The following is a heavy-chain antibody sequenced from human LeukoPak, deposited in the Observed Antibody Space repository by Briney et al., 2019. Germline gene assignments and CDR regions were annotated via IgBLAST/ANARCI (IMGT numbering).Heavy chain of an antibody. V-gene: IGHV3-53*01. CDR3: AKDFYGYSSP. J-gene: IGHJ5*02. CDR2: IYSGGRT. CDR1: GFTVSSSY. D-gene: IGHD6-13*01. Sequence: GGSLRLSCAASGFTVSSSYMSWVRQAPGKGLEWVSVIYSGGRTYCADSVKGRFTISRDNSKNTLYLQMNSLRAEDTAVYYCAKDFYGYSSPWGQGTLVTVSS.